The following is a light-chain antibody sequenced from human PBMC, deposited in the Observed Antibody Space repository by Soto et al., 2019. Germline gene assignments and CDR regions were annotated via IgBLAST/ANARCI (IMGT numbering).Light chain of an antibody. V-gene: IGKV3-15*01. CDR3: QQYNNWPPYT. CDR2: GAS. J-gene: IGKJ2*01. Sequence: EIVMTQSPATLSVSPGERATLSCRASQNIHNNLAWFQQKPGQAPTFLIYGASTRATGIPARFSGSGSGTEFTLTISSLQSEDFAVYYCQQYNNWPPYTFGQGTKLEIK. CDR1: QNIHNN.